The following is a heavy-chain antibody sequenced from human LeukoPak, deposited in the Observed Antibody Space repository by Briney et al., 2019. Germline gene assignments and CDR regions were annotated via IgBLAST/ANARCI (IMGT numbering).Heavy chain of an antibody. D-gene: IGHD5-18*01. CDR2: ISSSGSTI. CDR3: ARDPENSYGEYYFDY. J-gene: IGHJ4*02. CDR1: GFTFSSYE. Sequence: GGSLRLSCAASGFTFSSYEMNWVRQAPGKGLEWVSYISSSGSTIYYADSVKGRFTISRDNAKNSLYLQMNSLRAEDTAVYYCARDPENSYGEYYFDYWGQGTLVTVSS. V-gene: IGHV3-48*03.